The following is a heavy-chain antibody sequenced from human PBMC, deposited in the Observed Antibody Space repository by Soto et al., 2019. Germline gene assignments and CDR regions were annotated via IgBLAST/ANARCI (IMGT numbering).Heavy chain of an antibody. J-gene: IGHJ3*02. CDR1: GGTFSSYA. CDR3: ANQVRGLTIRTPDAFDI. V-gene: IGHV1-69*13. Sequence: SVKVSCKASGGTFSSYAISWVRQAPGQGLEWMGGIIPIFGTANYAQKFQGRVTITADESTSTAYMELSSLRSEDTAVYSCANQVRGLTIRTPDAFDIWGQGTMVTVSS. D-gene: IGHD3-10*01. CDR2: IIPIFGTA.